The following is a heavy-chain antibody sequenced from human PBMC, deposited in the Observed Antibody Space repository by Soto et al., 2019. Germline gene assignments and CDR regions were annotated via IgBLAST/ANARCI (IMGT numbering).Heavy chain of an antibody. CDR1: GFTFSSYS. Sequence: EVQLVESGGGLVKPGGSLRLSCAASGFTFSSYSMNWVRQAPGKGLEWVSSISSSSSYIYYADSVKGRFTISRDNAKNSLYLQMNSLRAEDTAVYYCARGSGITMVRGVIDYWGQGTLVTVSS. CDR2: ISSSSSYI. D-gene: IGHD3-10*01. J-gene: IGHJ4*02. CDR3: ARGSGITMVRGVIDY. V-gene: IGHV3-21*01.